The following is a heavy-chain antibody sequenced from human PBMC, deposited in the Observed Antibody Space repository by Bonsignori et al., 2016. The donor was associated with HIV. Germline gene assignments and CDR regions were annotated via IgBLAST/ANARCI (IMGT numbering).Heavy chain of an antibody. D-gene: IGHD2-2*01. CDR1: GGSLSGYY. CDR2: INHSGGT. Sequence: SETLSLTCAVYGGSLSGYYWSWIRQPPGKGLEWIGEINHSGGTNYKPSLKSRVTISIDTSKNQFSLKLSSVTAADTAVYYCARGLEGSNTCEGWVCYYYYYYMDVWGKGTTVTVSS. CDR3: ARGLEGSNTCEGWVCYYYYYYMDV. V-gene: IGHV4-34*01. J-gene: IGHJ6*03.